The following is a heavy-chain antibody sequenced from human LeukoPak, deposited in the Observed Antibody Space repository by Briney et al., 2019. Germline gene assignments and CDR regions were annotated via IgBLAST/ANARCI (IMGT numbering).Heavy chain of an antibody. D-gene: IGHD1-26*01. CDR1: GYTLTELS. V-gene: IGHV1-24*01. CDR2: FDPEDGET. CDR3: ARSQWELPHNWFDP. J-gene: IGHJ5*02. Sequence: GASVNVSCKVSGYTLTELSMHWVRQAPGKGLEWMGGFDPEDGETIYAQKFQGRITITADESTSTAYMELSSLRSEDTAVYYCARSQWELPHNWFDPWGQGTLVTVSS.